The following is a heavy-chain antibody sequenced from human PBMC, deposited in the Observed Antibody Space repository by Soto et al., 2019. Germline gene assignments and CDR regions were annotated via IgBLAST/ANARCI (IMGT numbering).Heavy chain of an antibody. CDR2: MNPKSGHT. CDR3: ARLIPDGKFDS. V-gene: IGHV1-8*01. CDR1: GYSFSDYS. Sequence: ASVKVSCKASGYSFSDYSINWVRQAPGQGLEWMGWMNPKSGHTAHAQKIQGRVTLTRDTPINTVYMELSSLTSGDTAVYFCARLIPDGKFDSWGQRTQVTIPS. D-gene: IGHD1-1*01. J-gene: IGHJ4*02.